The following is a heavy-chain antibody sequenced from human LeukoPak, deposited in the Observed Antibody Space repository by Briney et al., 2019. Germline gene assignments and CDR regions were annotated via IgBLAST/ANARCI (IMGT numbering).Heavy chain of an antibody. D-gene: IGHD2-2*01. CDR3: ATDGGYCSSTSCYAHYYFDY. CDR2: INPNSGGT. CDR1: GYTFTGYH. J-gene: IGHJ4*02. Sequence: ASVKVSCKASGYTFTGYHMHWVRQAPGQGLEWMGWINPNSGGTNYAQKFQGRVTMTRDTSISTAYMELSRLRSDDTAVYYCATDGGYCSSTSCYAHYYFDYWGQGTLVTVSS. V-gene: IGHV1-2*02.